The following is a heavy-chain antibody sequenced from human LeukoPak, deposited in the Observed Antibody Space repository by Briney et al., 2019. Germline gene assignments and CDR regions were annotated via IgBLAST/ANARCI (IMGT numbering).Heavy chain of an antibody. Sequence: SETLSLTCAVYGGSFSGYYWGWIRQPPGKGLEWIGTISYSGGTYYNPSLKSRVTLSVDTSKNQFSLRLNSVTAADTALYYCARGDLLVVTVSRPDTWFDPWVQGTLVTVSS. J-gene: IGHJ5*02. CDR3: ARGDLLVVTVSRPDTWFDP. V-gene: IGHV4-34*01. D-gene: IGHD2-21*02. CDR2: ISYSGGT. CDR1: GGSFSGYY.